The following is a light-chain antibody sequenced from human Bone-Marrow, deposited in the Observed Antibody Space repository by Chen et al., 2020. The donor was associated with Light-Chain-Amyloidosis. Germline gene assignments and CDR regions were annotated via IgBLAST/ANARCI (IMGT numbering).Light chain of an antibody. CDR3: QQYYSYPWT. CDR1: QGISSY. J-gene: IGKJ1*01. Sequence: AIRMTQSPSSLSASTGDRVTLTCRASQGISSYLAWYQQKPGKAPKLLIYGASTLQSGVPSRFSGSVSGTDFTLTISCLQSEDFATYYCQQYYSYPWTVGQGTKVEIK. V-gene: IGKV1-8*01. CDR2: GAS.